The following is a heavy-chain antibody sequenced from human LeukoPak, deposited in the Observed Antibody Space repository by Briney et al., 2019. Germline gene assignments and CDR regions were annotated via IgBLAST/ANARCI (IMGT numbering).Heavy chain of an antibody. Sequence: PSETLSLTCTVSGGSISTNYWSWIRQPPGKGLEWIGHINYSGSTNYNPSLKSRVTISVDTSKNQFSLNLSSVTAADTAVYYCARHGSSRWPTFYFDCWGQGTLVTVSS. CDR3: ARHGSSRWPTFYFDC. V-gene: IGHV4-59*08. CDR1: GGSISTNY. CDR2: INYSGST. J-gene: IGHJ4*02. D-gene: IGHD6-13*01.